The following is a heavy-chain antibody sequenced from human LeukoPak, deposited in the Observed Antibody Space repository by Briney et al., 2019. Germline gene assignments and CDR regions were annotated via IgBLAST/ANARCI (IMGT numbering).Heavy chain of an antibody. CDR3: AKELAVGTGAYNH. V-gene: IGHV3-21*06. D-gene: IGHD6-13*01. CDR2: ISSSSSYI. J-gene: IGHJ4*02. CDR1: GFTFSSYS. Sequence: PGGSLRLSCAASGFTFSSYSMNWVRQAPGKGLEWVSSISSSSSYIYYADSVKGRFTLSRDNAKNTLYLQMSSLRVADTAVYYCAKELAVGTGAYNHWGQGTLVTVSS.